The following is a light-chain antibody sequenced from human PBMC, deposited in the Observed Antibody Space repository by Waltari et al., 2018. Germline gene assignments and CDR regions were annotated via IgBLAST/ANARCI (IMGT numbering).Light chain of an antibody. V-gene: IGKV1-27*01. CDR3: QKYDSAPLT. CDR1: QGITNY. CDR2: AAS. J-gene: IGKJ4*01. Sequence: DIQMTQSPSSLSASVGDRVTITSRASQGITNYLAWYQQRPGKVPKLLIYAASTLHSGVPSRFSGSESGTDFTLTISSLQPEDVGTYYCQKYDSAPLTFGGGTKVEIK.